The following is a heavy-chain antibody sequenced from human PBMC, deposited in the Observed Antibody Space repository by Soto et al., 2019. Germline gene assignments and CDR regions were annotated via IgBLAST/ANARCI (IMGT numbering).Heavy chain of an antibody. Sequence: SETLSLTCTVSGGSISSYYWSWIRQPPGKGLEWIGYIYYSGSTNYNPSLKSRVTISVDTSKNQFSLKLSSVTAADTAVYYCARVTGSGWYIDYWGQGTLVTVS. CDR2: IYYSGST. CDR1: GGSISSYY. V-gene: IGHV4-59*01. J-gene: IGHJ4*02. CDR3: ARVTGSGWYIDY. D-gene: IGHD6-19*01.